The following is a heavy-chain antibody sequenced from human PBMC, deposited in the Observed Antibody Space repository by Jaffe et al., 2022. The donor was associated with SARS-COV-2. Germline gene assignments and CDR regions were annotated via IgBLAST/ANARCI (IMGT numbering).Heavy chain of an antibody. CDR2: IYWDDDK. Sequence: QITLKESGPTLVKPTQALTLTCTFPGFSLTTSAVGVGWIRQPPGKALEWLALIYWDDDKRYSPSLKSRLTITKDTSKNQVTLTMTNMDPVDTGTYYCAHWFYNILTGYYGTIDYWGQGSLVTVSS. D-gene: IGHD3-9*01. CDR1: GFSLTTSAVG. V-gene: IGHV2-5*02. J-gene: IGHJ4*02. CDR3: AHWFYNILTGYYGTIDY.